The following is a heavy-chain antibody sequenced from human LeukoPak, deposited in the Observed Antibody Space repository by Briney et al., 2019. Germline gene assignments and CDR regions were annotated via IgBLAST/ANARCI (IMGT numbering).Heavy chain of an antibody. Sequence: GASVKVSCKASGYTFTGHYIHWVRQAPGQGLEWMGRVDPNSGGTNLAQKFLGRVTMARDTSISTAYMELSRLRSDDTAVYYCAKDPPLDYFDYWGQGTLVTVSS. V-gene: IGHV1-2*06. CDR2: VDPNSGGT. CDR1: GYTFTGHY. J-gene: IGHJ4*02. CDR3: AKDPPLDYFDY.